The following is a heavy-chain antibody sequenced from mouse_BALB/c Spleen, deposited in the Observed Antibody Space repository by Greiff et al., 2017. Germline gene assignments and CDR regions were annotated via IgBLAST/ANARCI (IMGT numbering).Heavy chain of an antibody. CDR2: ISSGGSYT. CDR1: GFTFSSYA. V-gene: IGHV5-9-3*01. CDR3: ARQGYGNYFFDY. Sequence: EVQVVESGGGLVKPGGSLKLSCAASGFTFSSYAMSWVRQTPEKRLEWVATISSGGSYTYYPDSVKGRFTISRDNAKNTLYLQMSSLRSEDTAMYYCARQGYGNYFFDYWGQGTTLTVSS. D-gene: IGHD2-1*01. J-gene: IGHJ2*01.